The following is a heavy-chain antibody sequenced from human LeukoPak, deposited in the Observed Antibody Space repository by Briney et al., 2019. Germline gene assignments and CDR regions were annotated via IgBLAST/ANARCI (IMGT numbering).Heavy chain of an antibody. D-gene: IGHD5-12*01. J-gene: IGHJ4*02. CDR3: ARTIELYSGYDLYFDY. V-gene: IGHV3-7*01. CDR1: GFTFSSYW. CDR2: IKQDGSEK. Sequence: GGSLRLSCAASGFTFSSYWMSWVRQAPGKGLEWVANIKQDGSEKYYVDSVKGRFTISRDNAKNSLYLQMNSLRAEDTAVYYCARTIELYSGYDLYFDYWGQGTPVTVSS.